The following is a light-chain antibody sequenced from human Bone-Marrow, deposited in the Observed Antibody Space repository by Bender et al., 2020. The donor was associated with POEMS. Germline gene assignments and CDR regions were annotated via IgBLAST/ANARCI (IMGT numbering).Light chain of an antibody. Sequence: QSALAQPASVSGSPGQSITISCTGTSSDIGAYDYVSWYQQHPGKAPKLMIYDVSDRPSGVSSRFSGSKSGNTASLTISGLQAEDEADYFCSSYTSTRTLFGGGTTLTVL. CDR3: SSYTSTRTL. CDR1: SSDIGAYDY. J-gene: IGLJ2*01. V-gene: IGLV2-14*03. CDR2: DVS.